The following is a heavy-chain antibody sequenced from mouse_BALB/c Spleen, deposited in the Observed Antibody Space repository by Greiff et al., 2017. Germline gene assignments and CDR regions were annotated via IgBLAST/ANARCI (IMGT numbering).Heavy chain of an antibody. V-gene: IGHV3-6*02. Sequence: EVQLQESGPGLVKPSQSLSLTCSVTGYSITSGYYWNWIRQFPGNKLEWMGYISYDGSNNYNPSLKNRISITRDTSKNQFFLKLNSVTTEDTATYYCARDRNYDYDGGFFDYWGQGTTLTVSS. CDR1: GYSITSGYY. J-gene: IGHJ2*01. D-gene: IGHD2-4*01. CDR2: ISYDGSN. CDR3: ARDRNYDYDGGFFDY.